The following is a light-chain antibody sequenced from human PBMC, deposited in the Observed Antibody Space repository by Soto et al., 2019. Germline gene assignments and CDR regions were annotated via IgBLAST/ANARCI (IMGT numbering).Light chain of an antibody. J-gene: IGKJ1*01. V-gene: IGKV2-28*01. CDR1: QSLLQSNGYTY. CDR2: LTS. Sequence: DLVMTQYPLSLPVTPGEPASISCRSSQSLLQSNGYTYLDWYLQKSGQSPQLLIYLTSIRASGVPDRFNGSGSGTDFTLKISKVEAEDVGVYYCMQALQTPPWTFGQGTKVDI. CDR3: MQALQTPPWT.